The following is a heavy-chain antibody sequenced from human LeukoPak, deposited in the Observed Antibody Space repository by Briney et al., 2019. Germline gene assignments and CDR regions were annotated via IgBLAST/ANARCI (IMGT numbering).Heavy chain of an antibody. CDR3: ARATRNGYDY. V-gene: IGHV3-48*04. CDR1: GFTFRIYG. D-gene: IGHD5-24*01. Sequence: GGSLRLSCAASGFTFRIYGMYWVRQAPGTGREWVSYISSGSDTIYYADSAKGRFTMSRDNPKNSLFLQMNSLRAEDTAVYYCARATRNGYDYWGQGTLVAVSS. CDR2: ISSGSDTI. J-gene: IGHJ4*02.